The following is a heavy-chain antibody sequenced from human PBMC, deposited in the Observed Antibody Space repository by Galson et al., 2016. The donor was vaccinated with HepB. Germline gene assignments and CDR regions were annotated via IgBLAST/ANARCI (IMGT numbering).Heavy chain of an antibody. Sequence: SLRLSCAASGFTFSDYYMSWIRQAPGKGLEWISYISSSSSYTNYADSVKGRFPISRDNAKTSLYLQMNSLRAEDTAVYYCARETGSQTTEWYFDLWGRGTLVTVSS. CDR3: ARETGSQTTEWYFDL. CDR2: ISSSSSYT. D-gene: IGHD3-9*01. J-gene: IGHJ2*01. V-gene: IGHV3-11*06. CDR1: GFTFSDYY.